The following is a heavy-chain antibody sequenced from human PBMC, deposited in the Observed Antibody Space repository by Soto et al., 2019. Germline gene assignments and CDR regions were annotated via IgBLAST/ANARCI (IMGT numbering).Heavy chain of an antibody. D-gene: IGHD6-19*01. CDR1: GGTFSSYA. CDR3: AIRGEIAVAGTGGYY. CDR2: IIPIFGTA. J-gene: IGHJ4*02. Sequence: QVQLVQSGAEVKKPGSSVKVSCKASGGTFSSYAISWVRQAPGQGLEWMGGIIPIFGTANYAQKFQGRVTITADESTRTAFMERSSLRSEDTAVYYCAIRGEIAVAGTGGYYWCQGTLVTVSS. V-gene: IGHV1-69*01.